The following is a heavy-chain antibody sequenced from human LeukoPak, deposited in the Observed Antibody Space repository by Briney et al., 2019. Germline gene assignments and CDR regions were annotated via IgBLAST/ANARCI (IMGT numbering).Heavy chain of an antibody. D-gene: IGHD3-22*01. CDR3: ARDTDTSGYYPLVDY. J-gene: IGHJ4*02. CDR1: GYTFTSYY. Sequence: ASVKVSCKASGYTFTSYYMHWVRQAPGQGLEWMGIINPSGGRTTYAQKIQGRVTMTRDTSTSTVYMELSGLRSEDTAAYYCARDTDTSGYYPLVDYWGQGTLVTVSS. CDR2: INPSGGRT. V-gene: IGHV1-46*01.